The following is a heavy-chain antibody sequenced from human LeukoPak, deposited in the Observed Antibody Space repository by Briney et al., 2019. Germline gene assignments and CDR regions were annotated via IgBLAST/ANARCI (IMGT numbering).Heavy chain of an antibody. D-gene: IGHD3-22*01. V-gene: IGHV3-30-3*01. CDR2: ISYDGSNK. Sequence: GGSLRLSCAASGFTFSSYAMHWVRQAPGKGLEWVAVISYDGSNKYYADSVKGRFTISRDNSKNTLYLQMNSLRAEDTAVYYCAKDPGGVSSGYYFDYWGQGTLVTVSS. CDR1: GFTFSSYA. CDR3: AKDPGGVSSGYYFDY. J-gene: IGHJ4*02.